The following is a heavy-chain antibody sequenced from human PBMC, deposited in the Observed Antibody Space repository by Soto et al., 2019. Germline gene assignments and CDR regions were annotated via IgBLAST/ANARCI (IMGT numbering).Heavy chain of an antibody. V-gene: IGHV1-18*01. CDR3: AREQVMLNPTVDYYYYGMDV. J-gene: IGHJ6*02. D-gene: IGHD3-16*01. CDR2: ISAYNGNT. Sequence: ASVKVSCKASGYTFTSYGISWVRQAPGQGLEWMGRISAYNGNTNYAQKLQGRVTMTRDTSTSTVYMELSSLRSEDTAVYYCAREQVMLNPTVDYYYYGMDVWAQGTTVTVSS. CDR1: GYTFTSYG.